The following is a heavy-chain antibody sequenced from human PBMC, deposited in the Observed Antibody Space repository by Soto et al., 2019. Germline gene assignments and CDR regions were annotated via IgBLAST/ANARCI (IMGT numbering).Heavy chain of an antibody. CDR2: IYYSGST. Sequence: SETLSLTCTVSGGSISSYYWSWIRQPPGKGLEWIGYIYYSGSTNYNPSLKSRVTISVDTSKNQFSLKLSSVTAADTAVYYCAKPREYQLLWFDYWGQGTLVTVSS. D-gene: IGHD2-2*01. V-gene: IGHV4-59*01. J-gene: IGHJ4*02. CDR3: AKPREYQLLWFDY. CDR1: GGSISSYY.